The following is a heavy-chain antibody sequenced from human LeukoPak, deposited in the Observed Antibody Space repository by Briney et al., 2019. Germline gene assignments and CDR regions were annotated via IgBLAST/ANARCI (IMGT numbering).Heavy chain of an antibody. CDR1: GGSISSYY. Sequence: SETLSLTCTVSGGSISSYYWSWIRQPPGKGLEWIGYIYYSGSTNYNPSLKSRVTISRDTSKNEFSLKLSSVTAADTAVYYCARDSRRDGYNLDYWGRGTLVTVSS. CDR2: IYYSGST. CDR3: ARDSRRDGYNLDY. J-gene: IGHJ4*02. D-gene: IGHD5-24*01. V-gene: IGHV4-59*12.